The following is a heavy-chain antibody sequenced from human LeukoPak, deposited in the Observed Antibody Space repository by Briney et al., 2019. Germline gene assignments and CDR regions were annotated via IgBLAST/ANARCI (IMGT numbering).Heavy chain of an antibody. V-gene: IGHV1-2*02. D-gene: IGHD2-2*01. Sequence: EASVKVSCKASGYTFTGYYMHWVRQAPGQGLEWMGWINPNSGGTNYAQKFQGRVTMTRDTSISTVYMELSRLRSDDTAVYYCARGCSSTSCSTDYWGQGTLVTVSS. CDR3: ARGCSSTSCSTDY. CDR2: INPNSGGT. CDR1: GYTFTGYY. J-gene: IGHJ4*02.